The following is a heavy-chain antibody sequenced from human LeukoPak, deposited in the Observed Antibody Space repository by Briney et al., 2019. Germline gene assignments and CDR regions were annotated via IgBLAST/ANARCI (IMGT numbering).Heavy chain of an antibody. V-gene: IGHV3-7*01. J-gene: IGHJ4*02. Sequence: PGESLKLSCAVSGFTFSSYWMSWVRQAPGKGLEWVANINQDGSEKSYVDSVKGRFTISRDNATNSLYLQMNSLRADDTAVYYCARDESIFGVVIIGLFDYWGQGTLVTVSS. CDR3: ARDESIFGVVIIGLFDY. CDR1: GFTFSSYW. CDR2: INQDGSEK. D-gene: IGHD3-3*01.